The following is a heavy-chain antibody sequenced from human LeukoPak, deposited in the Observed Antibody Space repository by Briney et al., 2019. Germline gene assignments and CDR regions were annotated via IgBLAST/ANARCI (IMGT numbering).Heavy chain of an antibody. V-gene: IGHV4-38-2*02. CDR3: ARAYCGGDCSHYYYGMDV. D-gene: IGHD2-21*02. CDR1: GYSISSGYY. Sequence: PSETLSLTCTVSGYSISSGYYWGWIRQPPGKGLEWIGSIYHSGSTYSNPSLKSRVTISVDTSKNQFSLKLSSVTAADTAVYYCARAYCGGDCSHYYYGMDVWGQGTTVTVSS. J-gene: IGHJ6*02. CDR2: IYHSGST.